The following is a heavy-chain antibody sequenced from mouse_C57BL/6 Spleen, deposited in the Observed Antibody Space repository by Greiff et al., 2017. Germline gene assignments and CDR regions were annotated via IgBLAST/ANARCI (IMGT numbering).Heavy chain of an antibody. D-gene: IGHD3-2*02. CDR2: IYWDDDK. CDR1: GFSLSTSGMG. CDR3: ARREDSSGYGYFDV. V-gene: IGHV8-12*01. J-gene: IGHJ1*03. Sequence: QVTLKESGPGILQSSQTLSLTCSFSGFSLSTSGMGVSWIRQPSGKGLEWLAHIYWDDDKRYNPSLKSRLTISKDTSRNQVFLKSTSVDTADTATYYCARREDSSGYGYFDVWGTGTTVTVSS.